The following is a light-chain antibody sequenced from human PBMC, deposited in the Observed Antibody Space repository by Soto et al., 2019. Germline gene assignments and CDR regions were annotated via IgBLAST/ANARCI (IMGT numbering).Light chain of an antibody. V-gene: IGLV3-21*04. J-gene: IGLJ2*01. Sequence: SYELTQPPSVSVAPGKTARITCGGTNIGSKGVHWYQHKPGQAPVLVIYYDSDRTSGIPERFSGSNSGNTATLTISRVEAGDDADYYCQVWDSSSDHVVFGGGTKLTVL. CDR3: QVWDSSSDHVV. CDR1: NIGSKG. CDR2: YDS.